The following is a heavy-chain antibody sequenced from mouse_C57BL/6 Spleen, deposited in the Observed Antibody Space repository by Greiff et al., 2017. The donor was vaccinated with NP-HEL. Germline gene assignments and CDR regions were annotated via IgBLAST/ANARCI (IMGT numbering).Heavy chain of an antibody. CDR2: ISDGGSYT. Sequence: DVMLVESGGGLVKPGGSLKLSCAASGFTFSSYAMSWVRQTPEKRLEWVATISDGGSYTYYPDNVKGRFTISRDNAKNNLYLQMSHLKSEDTAMYYCARSWDGGFAYWGQGTLVTVSA. V-gene: IGHV5-4*03. CDR1: GFTFSSYA. J-gene: IGHJ3*01. CDR3: ARSWDGGFAY. D-gene: IGHD4-1*01.